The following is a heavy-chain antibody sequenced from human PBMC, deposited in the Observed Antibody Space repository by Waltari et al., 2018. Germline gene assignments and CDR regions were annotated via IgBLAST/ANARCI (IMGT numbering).Heavy chain of an antibody. CDR3: ARGYSYGSILYYYYYGMDV. D-gene: IGHD5-18*01. CDR2: MNPNSGNT. V-gene: IGHV1-8*01. J-gene: IGHJ6*02. Sequence: QVQLVQSGAEVKKPGASVKVSCKASGYTFTSYDINWVRQATGQGLEWMGWMNPNSGNTGDAQKFQGRVTRTRNTSISTAYMELSSLRSEDTAVYYCARGYSYGSILYYYYYGMDVWGQGTTVTVSS. CDR1: GYTFTSYD.